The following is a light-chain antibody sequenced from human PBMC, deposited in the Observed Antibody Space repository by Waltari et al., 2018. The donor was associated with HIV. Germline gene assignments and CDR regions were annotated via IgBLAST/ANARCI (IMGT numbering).Light chain of an antibody. CDR2: EAT. J-gene: IGLJ6*01. CDR1: DVSGSEY. V-gene: IGLV2-14*01. Sequence: QSALTQPASVSGSPGQSITISCDVSGSEYVSWYQHHPGKAPTVIIYEATNRPSGLSNRFSGSKSGNMATLTISRLQPEDEAVYFCTSYVSSASPVFGRGTKVTVL. CDR3: TSYVSSASPV.